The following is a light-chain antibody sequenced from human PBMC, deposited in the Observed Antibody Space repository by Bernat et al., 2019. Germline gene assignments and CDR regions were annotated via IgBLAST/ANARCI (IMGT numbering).Light chain of an antibody. CDR2: DVS. CDR3: SSYTSSSTLEGYV. CDR1: SSDVGGYNY. Sequence: QSALTQPASVSGSPGQSITISCTGTSSDVGGYNYVSWYQQHPGKAPKLMIYDVSNRPPGVSNRFSGSKSGNTASLTISGLQAEDEADYYCSSYTSSSTLEGYVFGTGTKVTVL. J-gene: IGLJ1*01. V-gene: IGLV2-14*03.